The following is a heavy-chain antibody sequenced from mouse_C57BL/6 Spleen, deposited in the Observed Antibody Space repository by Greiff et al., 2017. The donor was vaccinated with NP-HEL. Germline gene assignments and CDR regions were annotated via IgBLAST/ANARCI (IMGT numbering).Heavy chain of an antibody. CDR2: INPNNGGT. CDR1: GYTFTDYN. Sequence: VQLKQSGPELVKPGASVKIPCKASGYTFTDYNMDWVKQSHGKSLEWIGDINPNNGGTIYNQKFKGKATLTVDKSSSTAYMELRSLTSEDTAVYYCARRGYDGYYAAWFAYWGQGTLVTVSA. V-gene: IGHV1-18*01. J-gene: IGHJ3*01. CDR3: ARRGYDGYYAAWFAY. D-gene: IGHD2-3*01.